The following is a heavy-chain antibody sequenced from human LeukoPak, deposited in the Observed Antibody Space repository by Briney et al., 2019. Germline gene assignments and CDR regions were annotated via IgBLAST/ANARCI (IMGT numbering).Heavy chain of an antibody. D-gene: IGHD3-10*01. Sequence: GESLKISCKGSGYTFTGYYMHWVRQAPGQGLEWMGWINPNSGGTNYAQKFQGRVTMTRDTSISTAYMELSRLRSDDTAVYYCARARPPAYYYGSGSYYKYYYYYYMDVWGKGTTVTISS. CDR1: GYTFTGYY. CDR2: INPNSGGT. CDR3: ARARPPAYYYGSGSYYKYYYYYYMDV. J-gene: IGHJ6*03. V-gene: IGHV1-2*02.